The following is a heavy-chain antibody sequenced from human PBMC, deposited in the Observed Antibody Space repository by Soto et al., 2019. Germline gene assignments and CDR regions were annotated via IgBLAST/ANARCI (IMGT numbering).Heavy chain of an antibody. CDR3: ARTGTTNAFDI. J-gene: IGHJ3*02. CDR2: ISSSSSYI. Sequence: VGSLRLSCAASGFTFSSYSMNWVRQAPGKGLEWVSSISSSSSYIYYADSVKGRFTISRDNAKNSLYLQMNSLRAEDTAVYYCARTGTTNAFDIWGQGTMVTVSS. V-gene: IGHV3-21*01. CDR1: GFTFSSYS. D-gene: IGHD1-1*01.